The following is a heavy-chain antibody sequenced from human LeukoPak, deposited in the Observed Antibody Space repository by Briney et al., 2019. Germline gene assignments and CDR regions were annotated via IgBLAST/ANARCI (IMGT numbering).Heavy chain of an antibody. CDR2: IYSGGST. D-gene: IGHD2-2*02. CDR1: GFTVSSNY. V-gene: IGHV3-53*01. J-gene: IGHJ4*02. CDR3: ARGRHCSSTSCYTNTYFDY. Sequence: GGFLRLSCAASGFTVSSNYMSWVRQAPGKGLEWVSVIYSGGSTYYADSVKGRFTISRDNSKNTLYLQMNSLRAEDTAVYYCARGRHCSSTSCYTNTYFDYWGQGTLVTVSS.